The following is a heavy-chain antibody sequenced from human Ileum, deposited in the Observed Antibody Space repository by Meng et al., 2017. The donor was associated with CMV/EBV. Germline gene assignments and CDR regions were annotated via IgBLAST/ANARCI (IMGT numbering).Heavy chain of an antibody. Sequence: GGSLRLSCAASGFSFSDYWMTWVRQAPGKGLEWVASIRPDGSEKKYVDSLRGRFTIARDNAKNSLYLQMNSLRVEDKAMYYCARGVGWGRFDSWGQGTLVTVSS. CDR1: GFSFSDYW. V-gene: IGHV3-7*03. J-gene: IGHJ5*01. D-gene: IGHD6-19*01. CDR2: IRPDGSEK. CDR3: ARGVGWGRFDS.